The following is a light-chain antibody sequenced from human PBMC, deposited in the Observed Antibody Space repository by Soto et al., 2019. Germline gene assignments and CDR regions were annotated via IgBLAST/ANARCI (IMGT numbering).Light chain of an antibody. V-gene: IGKV3-20*01. Sequence: EIVLTQSPATLSLPTGERATLSCRASQSVSSSYLAWYQQKPGQAPRLLIYGASSRATGIPDRFSGSGSGTDFTLTISRLEPEDFAVYYCQKYGSAPRNRFGQGIRLEIK. J-gene: IGKJ5*01. CDR1: QSVSSSY. CDR3: QKYGSAPRNR. CDR2: GAS.